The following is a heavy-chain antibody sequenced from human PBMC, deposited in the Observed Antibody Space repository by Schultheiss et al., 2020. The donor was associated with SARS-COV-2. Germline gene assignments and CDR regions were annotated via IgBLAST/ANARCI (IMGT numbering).Heavy chain of an antibody. Sequence: GGSLKLSCAASGFTFSSYAMSWVRQAPGKGLEWVSAISGSGGSTYYADSVKGRFTISRDNSKNMLYLQMNSLRSEDTAVYYCAKDEYALDDSGDFEISGYWGQGSLVTVSS. CDR2: ISGSGGST. CDR1: GFTFSSYA. D-gene: IGHD4-17*01. CDR3: AKDEYALDDSGDFEISGY. V-gene: IGHV3-23*01. J-gene: IGHJ4*02.